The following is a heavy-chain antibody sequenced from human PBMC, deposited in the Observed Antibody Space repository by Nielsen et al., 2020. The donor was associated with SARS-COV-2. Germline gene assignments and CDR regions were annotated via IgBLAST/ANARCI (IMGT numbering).Heavy chain of an antibody. Sequence: GESLKISCVASGFTFRNAWMTWVRQAPGKGLEWVANIKQDGNERYYVDSVKGRFTISRDNAKNSVYLQMNSLRAEDTAVYYCEVGGYYWGYYHYGLDVWGQGTTVTVS. CDR2: IKQDGNER. D-gene: IGHD3-22*01. CDR3: EVGGYYWGYYHYGLDV. J-gene: IGHJ6*02. CDR1: GFTFRNAW. V-gene: IGHV3-7*05.